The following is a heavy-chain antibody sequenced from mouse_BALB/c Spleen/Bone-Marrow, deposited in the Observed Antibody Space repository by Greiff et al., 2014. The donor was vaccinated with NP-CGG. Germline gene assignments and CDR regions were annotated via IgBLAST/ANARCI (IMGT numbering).Heavy chain of an antibody. J-gene: IGHJ4*01. CDR3: ARPDRYGYHAMDD. V-gene: IGHV1-7*01. D-gene: IGHD2-14*01. CDR2: INPSTGYT. CDR1: GYTFTSYW. Sequence: QVQLQQSGAELAKPGASVKMSCKASGYTFTSYWMHWVKQRPGQGLEWIGYINPSTGYTEYNQKLKDKATLTADKSSSTAYMQLSSLTSEDSAVYYCARPDRYGYHAMDDWGQGTSVTVSS.